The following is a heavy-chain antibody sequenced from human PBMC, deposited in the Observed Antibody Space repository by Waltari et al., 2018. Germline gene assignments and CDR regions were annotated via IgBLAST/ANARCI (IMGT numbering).Heavy chain of an antibody. J-gene: IGHJ3*02. Sequence: QVQLQESGPGLVKPSQTLSLTCTVSGGSISSGSYYWSWIRQPAGKGLEWIGRIYTSGCTNYNPSLKSRVTISVDTSKNQFSLKLSSVTAADTAVYYCARGDADGRLGELSFIAFDIWGQGTMVTVSS. CDR2: IYTSGCT. D-gene: IGHD3-16*02. V-gene: IGHV4-61*02. CDR1: GGSISSGSYY. CDR3: ARGDADGRLGELSFIAFDI.